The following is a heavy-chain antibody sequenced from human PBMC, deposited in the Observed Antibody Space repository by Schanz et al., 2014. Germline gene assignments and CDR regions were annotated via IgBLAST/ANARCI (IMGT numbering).Heavy chain of an antibody. CDR1: GFTFSSYG. D-gene: IGHD2-21*01. CDR2: IWYNENNK. V-gene: IGHV3-33*01. CDR3: ARANCRRKINFDY. Sequence: QVQLVESGGGVGQFGRSLRLSCVASGFTFSSYGMHWVRQAPGKGLEWVAVIWYNENNKYYADSVKGRFTMSRDNSKTALYQQRNSRRDEDTAVYCCARANCRRKINFDYWGRGTLXTVSS. J-gene: IGHJ4*02.